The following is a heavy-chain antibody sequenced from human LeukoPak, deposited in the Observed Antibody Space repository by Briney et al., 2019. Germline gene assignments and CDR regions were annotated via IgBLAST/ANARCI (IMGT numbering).Heavy chain of an antibody. Sequence: ASVKVSCKASGYTFTSYDINWVRQATGQGLEWMGWMNLNSGNTGYAQKFLGRVAMTRNTSISTAYMELSSLRSEDTAVYYCAVGPYGSGRYYYYYGMDVWGQGTTVTVSS. CDR2: MNLNSGNT. CDR3: AVGPYGSGRYYYYYGMDV. CDR1: GYTFTSYD. D-gene: IGHD3-10*01. J-gene: IGHJ6*02. V-gene: IGHV1-8*01.